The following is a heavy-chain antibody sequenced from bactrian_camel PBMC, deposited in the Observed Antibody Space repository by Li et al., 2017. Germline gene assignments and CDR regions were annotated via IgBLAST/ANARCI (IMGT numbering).Heavy chain of an antibody. V-gene: IGHV3S1*01. CDR1: GDIYMRGC. CDR3: AANVECDSGLSLDSLHYNF. CDR2: INIHFGNT. J-gene: IGHJ4*01. Sequence: HVQLVESGGGSVQAGGSLRLSCVVSGDIYMRGCTAWFRQAPGKEREGVAGINIHFGNTYYADSVKGRFTISRDMAKNTVYLQMNSLNSEDTAMYYCAANVECDSGLSLDSLHYNFWGQGTQVTVS. D-gene: IGHD2*01.